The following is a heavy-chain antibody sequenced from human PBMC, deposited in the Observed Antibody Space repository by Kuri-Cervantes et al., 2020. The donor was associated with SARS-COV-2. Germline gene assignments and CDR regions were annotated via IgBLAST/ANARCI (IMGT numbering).Heavy chain of an antibody. CDR3: ARERGGYCSTTNCYALDY. CDR1: GLTSEDYG. V-gene: IGHV3-20*04. CDR2: INWMGGST. D-gene: IGHD2-2*01. Sequence: GGSLRLSCAASGLTSEDYGMSWVRQAPGKGLEWVAGINWMGGSTAYADSVKGRFTISRDNAKNSLFLQMDILKAEDTAFYYCARERGGYCSTTNCYALDYWGQGTLVTVSS. J-gene: IGHJ4*02.